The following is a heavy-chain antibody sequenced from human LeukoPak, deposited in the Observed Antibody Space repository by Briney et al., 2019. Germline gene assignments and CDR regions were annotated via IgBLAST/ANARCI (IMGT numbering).Heavy chain of an antibody. CDR2: INPNSGGT. V-gene: IGHV1-2*06. CDR3: ARVGYYESSGYYEY. Sequence: ASVKVSCKASGYTFTGYYMHWVRQAPGQRLEWMGRINPNSGGTNYAQKFQGRVTMTRDTSISTVYMELSRLRSDDTAVYYCARVGYYESSGYYEYWGQGTLVTVSS. J-gene: IGHJ4*02. CDR1: GYTFTGYY. D-gene: IGHD3-22*01.